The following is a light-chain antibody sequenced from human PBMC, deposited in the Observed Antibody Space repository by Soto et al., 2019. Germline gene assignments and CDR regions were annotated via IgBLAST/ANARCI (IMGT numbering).Light chain of an antibody. CDR2: EVT. CDR3: SSFTTTSTYV. CDR1: SSDVGGFDY. V-gene: IGLV2-14*01. J-gene: IGLJ1*01. Sequence: QSVLTQPASVSGSPGQSITISCTGTSSDVGGFDYVSWYQHLPGKAPKLIIYEVTNRPSGVSHRFSGSKSAYTASLTISGLQAEDDADYYCSSFTTTSTYVFGTGTKLTVL.